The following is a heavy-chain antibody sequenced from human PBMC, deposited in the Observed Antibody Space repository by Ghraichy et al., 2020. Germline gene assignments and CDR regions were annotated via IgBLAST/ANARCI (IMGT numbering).Heavy chain of an antibody. V-gene: IGHV3-48*04. CDR3: ARGNYVTKLIKEYSYGMEV. Sequence: GGSLRLSCAASGLTFRSYSMNWVRQAPGKGLEWISYISSSTTTIYYADSVQGRFTISRDNAENSLYLQMNSLRAEDTAVYYCARGNYVTKLIKEYSYGMEVWGRGTTVTVSS. CDR1: GLTFRSYS. D-gene: IGHD1-7*01. CDR2: ISSSTTTI. J-gene: IGHJ6*02.